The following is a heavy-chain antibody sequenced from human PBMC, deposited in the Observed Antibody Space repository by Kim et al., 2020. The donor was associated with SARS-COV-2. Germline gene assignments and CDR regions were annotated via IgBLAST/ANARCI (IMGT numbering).Heavy chain of an antibody. D-gene: IGHD3-10*01. CDR1: GGTFSSYA. J-gene: IGHJ3*02. Sequence: SVKVSCKASGGTFSSYAISWVRQAPGQGLEWMGGIIPIFGTANYAQKFQGRVTITADESMSTAYMELSSLRSEDTAVYYCAREGYYSTGAFDIWGQGTMVTVSS. V-gene: IGHV1-69*13. CDR2: IIPIFGTA. CDR3: AREGYYSTGAFDI.